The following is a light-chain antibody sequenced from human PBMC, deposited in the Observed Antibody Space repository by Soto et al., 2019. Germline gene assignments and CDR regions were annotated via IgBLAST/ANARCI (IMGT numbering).Light chain of an antibody. Sequence: QSVLTQPASVSGSPGQSITISCTGTNSDVGSYNLVSWYQQHPGKAPKVIIYEVSERPSGVSDRFSGSKSGNTASLMISGLQAEDDVDYYCCSYVSSSPQSYVSRSGTELTVL. CDR3: CSYVSSSPQSYV. CDR1: NSDVGSYNL. J-gene: IGLJ1*01. V-gene: IGLV2-23*02. CDR2: EVS.